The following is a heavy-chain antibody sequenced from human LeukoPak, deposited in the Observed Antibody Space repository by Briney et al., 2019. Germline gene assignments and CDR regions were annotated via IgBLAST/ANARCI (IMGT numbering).Heavy chain of an antibody. Sequence: PSETLSLTCTVSGYSMSTGYYWGWIRQTPGKGLEWIASVFQSGSTYYNPSLESRVSMSVDMSKNQFSLKLKSVTAADTAVYYCARDGWGQGTLVTVSS. J-gene: IGHJ4*02. CDR3: ARDG. CDR1: GYSMSTGYY. V-gene: IGHV4-38-2*02. CDR2: VFQSGST.